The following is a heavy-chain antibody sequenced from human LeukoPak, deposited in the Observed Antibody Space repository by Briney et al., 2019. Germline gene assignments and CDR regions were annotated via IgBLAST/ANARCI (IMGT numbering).Heavy chain of an antibody. CDR3: ARDQWLAYYYHGMDV. CDR2: ISSSSSYI. V-gene: IGHV3-21*06. J-gene: IGHJ6*02. CDR1: GFNFSSYS. Sequence: GGSLRLSCAASGFNFSSYSMNWDRQAPGKGLEWVSSISSSSSYIYYADSVKGRFTISRDNAKNSRYLQMNSLRAEDTAIYYCARDQWLAYYYHGMDVWGQGTTVTVSS. D-gene: IGHD6-19*01.